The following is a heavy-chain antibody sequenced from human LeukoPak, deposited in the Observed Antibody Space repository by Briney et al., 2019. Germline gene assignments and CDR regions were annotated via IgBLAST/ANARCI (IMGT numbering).Heavy chain of an antibody. D-gene: IGHD6-13*01. Sequence: GGSLRLSCAASGFTFSSYSMNWVRQAPGKGLEWVSSISSSSSYIYYADSVKGRFTISRDNAKNSLYLQMNSLRAEDTAVYYCAGSSSWPPYYYGMDVWGQGTTVTVSS. J-gene: IGHJ6*02. V-gene: IGHV3-21*01. CDR1: GFTFSSYS. CDR3: AGSSSWPPYYYGMDV. CDR2: ISSSSSYI.